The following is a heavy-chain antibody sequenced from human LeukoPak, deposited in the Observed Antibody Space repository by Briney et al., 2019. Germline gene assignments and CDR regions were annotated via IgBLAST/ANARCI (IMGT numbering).Heavy chain of an antibody. CDR3: AKQSLDGSNTRGYFFDY. V-gene: IGHV5-51*01. CDR2: IYPADSDT. D-gene: IGHD3-10*01. CDR1: GYIFTNYW. J-gene: IGHJ4*02. Sequence: GESLKISCQVSGYIFTNYWIGWVRQMPGKGLESMGIIYPADSDTTYSPSFQGQVTISVDKSISTVYLHWSSLKASDTAIYYLAKQSLDGSNTRGYFFDYWGQETLVTVSS.